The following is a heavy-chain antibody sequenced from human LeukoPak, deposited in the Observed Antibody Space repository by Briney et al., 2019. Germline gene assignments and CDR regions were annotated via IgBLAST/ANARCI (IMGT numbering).Heavy chain of an antibody. V-gene: IGHV3-9*01. D-gene: IGHD2-15*01. CDR1: GFTFDDYA. J-gene: IGHJ3*02. Sequence: GGSLRLSCAASGFTFDDYAMHWVRQAPGKGLEWVSGISWNSGSIGYADSVKGRFTISRDNAKNSLYLQMNSLRAEDTALYYCAKDRGVVVAATDGDDAFDIWGQGTMVTVSS. CDR2: ISWNSGSI. CDR3: AKDRGVVVAATDGDDAFDI.